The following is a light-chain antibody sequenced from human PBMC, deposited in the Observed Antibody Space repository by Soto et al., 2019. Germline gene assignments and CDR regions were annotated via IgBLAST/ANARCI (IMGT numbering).Light chain of an antibody. CDR1: QSVRSSH. V-gene: IGKV3-20*01. Sequence: EIVFTQSPGTLSLSPGERATLSCRASQSVRSSHLAWYQQKPGQAPRLLIYGASSRATGIPDRFSGSGSGTDFTLTISRLEPEDFAVYSCQQYSSSPATFGQGTKVDIK. CDR3: QQYSSSPAT. CDR2: GAS. J-gene: IGKJ1*01.